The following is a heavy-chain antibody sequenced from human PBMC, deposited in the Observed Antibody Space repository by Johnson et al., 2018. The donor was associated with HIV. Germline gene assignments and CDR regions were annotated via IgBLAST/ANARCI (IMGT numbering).Heavy chain of an antibody. CDR3: TTDRATYDAFDI. V-gene: IGHV3-43D*03. Sequence: QLVEFGGGLVQPGRSLRLSCAASGFTFDDYAMHWVRQAPGKGLEWVSLISWDGGRTYYADSVKGRFTISRDNRKNSLYLQMNSLKTEDTAVYYCTTDRATYDAFDIWGQGTMVTVSS. CDR1: GFTFDDYA. D-gene: IGHD1-26*01. J-gene: IGHJ3*02. CDR2: ISWDGGRT.